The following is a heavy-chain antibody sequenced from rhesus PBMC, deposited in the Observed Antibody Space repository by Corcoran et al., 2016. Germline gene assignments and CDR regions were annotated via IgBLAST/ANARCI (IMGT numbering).Heavy chain of an antibody. J-gene: IGHJ4*01. Sequence: QVQLQESGPGLVKPSETLSLTCTVSGGSVSSSNWWSWIRQPPGKGLEWIGYISGSSGSTYYNPSLKCRVTISTDTSKNQFSLKLSSVTAADTAVYYCARDRRGYFLDYWGQGVLVTVSS. CDR1: GGSVSSSNW. V-gene: IGHV4-65*01. CDR2: ISGSSGST. CDR3: ARDRRGYFLDY. D-gene: IGHD2-15*01.